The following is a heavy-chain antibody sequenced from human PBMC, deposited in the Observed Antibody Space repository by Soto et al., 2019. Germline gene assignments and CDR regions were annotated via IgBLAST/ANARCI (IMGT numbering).Heavy chain of an antibody. V-gene: IGHV3-15*07. D-gene: IGHD3-22*01. CDR1: GFTFSNAW. CDR3: TTDPVTMIVVVPSSG. CDR2: IKSKTDGGTT. J-gene: IGHJ4*02. Sequence: GGSLRLSCAASGFTFSNAWMNWVRQAPGKGLEWVGRIKSKTDGGTTDYAAPVKGGFTISRDDSKNTLYLQMNSLKTEDTAVYYCTTDPVTMIVVVPSSGWGQGTLVTVSS.